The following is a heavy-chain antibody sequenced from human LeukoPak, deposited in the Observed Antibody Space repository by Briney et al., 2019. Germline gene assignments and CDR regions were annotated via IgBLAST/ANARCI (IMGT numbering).Heavy chain of an antibody. CDR2: LSHDESNR. CDR1: GFTFSRPP. CDR3: ARGGSDGYNYRAFDI. J-gene: IGHJ3*02. Sequence: PGGSLRLSCAASGFTFSRPPMHWVRQAPGKGLEWVAILSHDESNRYYADSVRGRFNISRDDSKNTLYLQINSLTAEDTAMYYCARGGSDGYNYRAFDIWGQGTMVTVSS. V-gene: IGHV3-30*04. D-gene: IGHD5-24*01.